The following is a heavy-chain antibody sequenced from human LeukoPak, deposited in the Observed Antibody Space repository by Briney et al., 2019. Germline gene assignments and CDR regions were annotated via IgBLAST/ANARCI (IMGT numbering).Heavy chain of an antibody. CDR3: ARVGYSGWNLEY. Sequence: GGSLRLSRAAPGFTFRSYWMSWVRQAPGKGLEWVANINQDGSVKYYVDSVKGRFTISRDNAKNSLYVEMNSLRDEDTAVYYCARVGYSGWNLEYWGQGTLVTVSS. V-gene: IGHV3-7*01. D-gene: IGHD5-12*01. CDR2: INQDGSVK. CDR1: GFTFRSYW. J-gene: IGHJ4*02.